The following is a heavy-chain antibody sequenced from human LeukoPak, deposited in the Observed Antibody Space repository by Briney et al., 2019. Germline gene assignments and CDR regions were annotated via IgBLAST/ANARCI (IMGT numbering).Heavy chain of an antibody. D-gene: IGHD4-17*01. V-gene: IGHV3-72*01. CDR3: ARDVSYGGNGDFDY. J-gene: IGHJ4*02. CDR2: TRNKANSYTT. Sequence: GGSLRLSCAASGFTFSDHYMDWVRQAPGKGLEWVGRTRNKANSYTTEYAASVKGRFTISRDDSKNSLYPQMNSLKTEDTAVYYCARDVSYGGNGDFDYWGQGTLVTVSS. CDR1: GFTFSDHY.